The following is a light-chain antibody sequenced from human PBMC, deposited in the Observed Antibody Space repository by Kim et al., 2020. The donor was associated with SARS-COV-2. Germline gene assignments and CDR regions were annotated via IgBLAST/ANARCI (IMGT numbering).Light chain of an antibody. CDR2: AAS. CDR3: QQSYNTPLT. CDR1: QSISSY. J-gene: IGKJ1*01. V-gene: IGKV1-39*01. Sequence: DIQMTQSPSSLSASVGDRVTITCRASQSISSYLNWYQQKPGKAPKLLIYAASSLQSGVPSRFSGSGSGTDFTLTISSLQPEDFSNLYCQQSYNTPLTFGQGTKVDIK.